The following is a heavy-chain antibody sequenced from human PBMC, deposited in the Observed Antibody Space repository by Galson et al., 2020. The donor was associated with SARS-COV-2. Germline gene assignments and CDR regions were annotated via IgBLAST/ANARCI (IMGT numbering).Heavy chain of an antibody. CDR3: ARSLHIVGATMDFDY. V-gene: IGHV1-69*04. CDR1: GGTFSSYA. CDR2: IIPILGIA. D-gene: IGHD1-26*01. J-gene: IGHJ4*02. Sequence: SVKVSCKASGGTFSSYAISWVRQAPGQGLEWMGRIIPILGIANYAQKFQGRVTITADKSTSTAYMELSSLRSEDTAVYYCARSLHIVGATMDFDYWGQGTLVTVPS.